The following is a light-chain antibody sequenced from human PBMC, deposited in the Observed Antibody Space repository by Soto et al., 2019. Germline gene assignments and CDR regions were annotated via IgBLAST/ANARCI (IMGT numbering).Light chain of an antibody. J-gene: IGLJ1*01. Sequence: QSVLTQPRSVSGSPGQSVTISCTGTSSDVGAYNYVSWYQQHPAKAPNLMIYDVGKRPSGVPDRFSGSKSGNTASLTISGLQAEDEGDYYCCSYTNSAYVFGTGTRSPS. V-gene: IGLV2-11*01. CDR3: CSYTNSAYV. CDR2: DVG. CDR1: SSDVGAYNY.